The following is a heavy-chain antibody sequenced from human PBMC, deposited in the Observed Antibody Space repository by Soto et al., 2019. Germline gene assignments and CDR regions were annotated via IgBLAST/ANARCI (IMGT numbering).Heavy chain of an antibody. Sequence: SEILSLTCAVSGCSISSGGYSWSWIRQPPGKGLEWIGYIYHSGSTYYNPSLKSRVTISVDRSKNQFSLKLSSVTAADTAVYYCARAHGSGWGAFDIWGQGTMVTVSS. CDR3: ARAHGSGWGAFDI. D-gene: IGHD3-10*01. CDR2: IYHSGST. CDR1: GCSISSGGYS. J-gene: IGHJ3*02. V-gene: IGHV4-30-2*01.